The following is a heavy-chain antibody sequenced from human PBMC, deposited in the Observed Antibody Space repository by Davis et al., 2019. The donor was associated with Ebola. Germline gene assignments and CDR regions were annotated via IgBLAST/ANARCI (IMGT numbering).Heavy chain of an antibody. CDR3: ARGPVTSDAYRF. CDR2: ISQDGREK. J-gene: IGHJ4*02. CDR1: GFTFSSYW. V-gene: IGHV3-7*03. D-gene: IGHD2-2*01. Sequence: GESLKISCTASGFTFSSYWMTWVRQAPGKGLEWVADISQDGREKNYVDSMKGRFTISRDNAQRSLFLQMHSLRADDAAVYYCARGPVTSDAYRFWGQGTRVTVSS.